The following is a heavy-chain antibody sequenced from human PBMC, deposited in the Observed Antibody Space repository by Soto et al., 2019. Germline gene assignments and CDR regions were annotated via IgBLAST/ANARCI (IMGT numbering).Heavy chain of an antibody. D-gene: IGHD3-22*01. CDR1: GGSISSYY. Sequence: ETLSLTCTVSGGSISSYYWSWIRQPPGKGLEWIGYIYYSGSTNYNPSLKSRVTISVDTSKNQFSLKLSSVTAADTAVYYCARVGGTYYYDSSGPFDYWGQGTLVTVSS. J-gene: IGHJ4*02. V-gene: IGHV4-59*01. CDR2: IYYSGST. CDR3: ARVGGTYYYDSSGPFDY.